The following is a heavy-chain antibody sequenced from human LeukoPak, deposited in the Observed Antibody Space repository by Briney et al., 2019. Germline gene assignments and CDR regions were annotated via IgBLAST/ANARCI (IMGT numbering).Heavy chain of an antibody. CDR2: IHSSGST. Sequence: PSETLSLTCTVSGGSISNYYWSWIRQPAGKGLERIGRIHSSGSTNYNPSLKSRVTISVDKSKNQFSLRLSSVIAADTAVYFCARDRCEGYCTSFDSWGQGTLVTVSS. D-gene: IGHD2-8*01. J-gene: IGHJ5*01. CDR1: GGSISNYY. CDR3: ARDRCEGYCTSFDS. V-gene: IGHV4-4*07.